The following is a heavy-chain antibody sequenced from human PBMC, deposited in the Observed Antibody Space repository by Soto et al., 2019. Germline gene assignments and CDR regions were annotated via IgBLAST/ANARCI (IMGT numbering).Heavy chain of an antibody. V-gene: IGHV3-15*01. CDR1: GFTFSNAW. Sequence: GGSLRLSCAASGFTFSNAWMSWVRQAPGKGLEWVGRIKIKADGGTTDYAAPVKGRFTISRDDSKNTLYLQMNSLKTEDTAVYYCATATVATGLLDYWGQGTLVTVSS. D-gene: IGHD4-4*01. J-gene: IGHJ4*02. CDR2: IKIKADGGTT. CDR3: ATATVATGLLDY.